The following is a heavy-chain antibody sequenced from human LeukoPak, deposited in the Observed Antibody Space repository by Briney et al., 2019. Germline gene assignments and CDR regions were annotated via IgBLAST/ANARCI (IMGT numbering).Heavy chain of an antibody. CDR2: IYSGGST. CDR3: ARDDGIGGPFDY. Sequence: GGSLRLSCVVSGFTVSSNYMSWVRQAPGKGLEWVSIIYSGGSTYYADSVKGRFTISRDNSKNTLYLQMNSLRAEDTAVYYCARDDGIGGPFDYWGQGTLVTVSS. CDR1: GFTVSSNY. V-gene: IGHV3-53*01. J-gene: IGHJ4*02. D-gene: IGHD4-23*01.